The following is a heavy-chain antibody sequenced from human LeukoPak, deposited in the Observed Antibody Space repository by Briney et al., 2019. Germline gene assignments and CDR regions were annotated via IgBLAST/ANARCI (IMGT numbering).Heavy chain of an antibody. CDR3: ARGLLVRFLEWLPYYYYGMDV. V-gene: IGHV3-21*01. D-gene: IGHD3-3*01. J-gene: IGHJ6*02. CDR2: ISSSSSYI. Sequence: AGGSLRLSCAASGFTFSSYSMNWVRQAPGKGLEWVSSISSSSSYIYYADSVKGRFTISRDNAKNSLYLQMNSLRAEDTAVYYCARGLLVRFLEWLPYYYYGMDVWGQGTTVTVSS. CDR1: GFTFSSYS.